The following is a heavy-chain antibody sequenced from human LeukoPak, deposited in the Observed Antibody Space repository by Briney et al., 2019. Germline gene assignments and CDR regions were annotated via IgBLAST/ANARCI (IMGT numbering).Heavy chain of an antibody. CDR1: GDSVSNDRYY. J-gene: IGHJ5*02. V-gene: IGHV4-61*01. CDR2: IRYSGHT. D-gene: IGHD1-1*01. CDR3: ARYNWNTWFDP. Sequence: SETLSLTCTVSGDSVSNDRYYWTWIRQSPGKGLEWIAYIRYSGHTNYNPSLDIRVTISLDASKNQLSLRLYSVTAADTAMYYCARYNWNTWFDPWGQGALVTVSS.